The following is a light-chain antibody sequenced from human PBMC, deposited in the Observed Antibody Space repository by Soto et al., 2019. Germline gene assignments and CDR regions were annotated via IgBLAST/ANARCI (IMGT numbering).Light chain of an antibody. J-gene: IGLJ1*01. CDR2: DVS. V-gene: IGLV2-14*01. CDR1: SSDVGGYNY. CDR3: SSYTSSSTPLYV. Sequence: QSVLTQPASVSGSPGQSITISCTGTSSDVGGYNYVSWYQQHPGKAPKLMIYDVSNRPSGVSNRFSGSKSGNTASLTISGLQAEDEADYYCSSYTSSSTPLYVFGTRTKVTVL.